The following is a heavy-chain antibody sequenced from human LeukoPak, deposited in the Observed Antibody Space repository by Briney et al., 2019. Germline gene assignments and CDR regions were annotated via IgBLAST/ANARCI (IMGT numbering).Heavy chain of an antibody. J-gene: IGHJ4*02. CDR3: AREFQLLWFGELSFYFDY. Sequence: SSETLSLTCTVSAGSISSGSYCWSWIRQPPGKGLEWIGRIYTSGSTNYNPSLKSRVTISVDTSKNQFSLKLSSVTAADTAVYYCAREFQLLWFGELSFYFDYWGQGTLVTVSS. CDR2: IYTSGST. D-gene: IGHD3-10*01. CDR1: AGSISSGSYC. V-gene: IGHV4-61*02.